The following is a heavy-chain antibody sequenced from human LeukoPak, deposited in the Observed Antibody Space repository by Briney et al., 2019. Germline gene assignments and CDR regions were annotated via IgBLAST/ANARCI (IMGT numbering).Heavy chain of an antibody. Sequence: GASVKVSCKASGYTFTGYYMHWVRQAPGQGLEWMGWINPNSGGTNYAQKFQGRVTMTRDTSISTAYMKLSRLRSDDTAVYYCARDPDIVVVPAGTRPGNWFDPWGQGTLVTVSS. J-gene: IGHJ5*02. D-gene: IGHD2-2*01. V-gene: IGHV1-2*02. CDR2: INPNSGGT. CDR1: GYTFTGYY. CDR3: ARDPDIVVVPAGTRPGNWFDP.